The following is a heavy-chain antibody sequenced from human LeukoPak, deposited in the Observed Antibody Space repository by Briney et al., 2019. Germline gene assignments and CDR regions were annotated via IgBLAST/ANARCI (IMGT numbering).Heavy chain of an antibody. CDR1: GGSINSYY. CDR2: IYYSGST. Sequence: SETLSLTCTVSGGSINSYYWSWIRQPPGKGLEWIGYIYYSGSTDYNPSLKSRVTISVDMSKNQFSLKLSSVTAADTAVYYCARGAYYYDSSGYYLYWGQGTLVTVSS. D-gene: IGHD3-22*01. CDR3: ARGAYYYDSSGYYLY. J-gene: IGHJ4*02. V-gene: IGHV4-59*01.